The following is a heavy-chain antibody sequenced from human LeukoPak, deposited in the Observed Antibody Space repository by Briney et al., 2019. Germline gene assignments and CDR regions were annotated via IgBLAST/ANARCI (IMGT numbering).Heavy chain of an antibody. Sequence: ASVKVSCKASGYTFTSYDINWVRQATGQGLEWMGWMNPNSGNTGYAQKFQGRVTMTRNTSISTAYMELSSLRSEDTAVYYCARVSYYYGSGAYYGMEVWGQGTTVTVSS. V-gene: IGHV1-8*01. CDR3: ARVSYYYGSGAYYGMEV. D-gene: IGHD3-10*01. CDR1: GYTFTSYD. CDR2: MNPNSGNT. J-gene: IGHJ6*02.